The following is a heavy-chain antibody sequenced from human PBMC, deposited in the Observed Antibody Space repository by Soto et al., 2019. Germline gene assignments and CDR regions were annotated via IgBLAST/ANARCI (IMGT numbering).Heavy chain of an antibody. CDR2: IYPGDSDT. Sequence: PGESLKISCKGSGYTFTTYWIAWVRQMPGKGLEWMGIIYPGDSDTRYSPSFQGQVTISADKSISTAYLQWSSLKASDTAMYYCARQYCGGGTCYLAGFDYWGQGPLVTVPS. V-gene: IGHV5-51*01. CDR3: ARQYCGGGTCYLAGFDY. J-gene: IGHJ4*02. CDR1: GYTFTTYW. D-gene: IGHD2-15*01.